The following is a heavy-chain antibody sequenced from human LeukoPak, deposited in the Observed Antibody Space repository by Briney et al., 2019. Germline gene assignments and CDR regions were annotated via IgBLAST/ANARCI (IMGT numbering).Heavy chain of an antibody. CDR1: GYTFTGYY. D-gene: IGHD3-3*01. CDR2: INPNSGGT. V-gene: IGHV1-2*02. J-gene: IGHJ4*02. Sequence: ASVKVSCKASGYTFTGYYMHWVRQAPGQGLEWMGWINPNSGGTNYAQKFQGRVTMTRDTSISTAYMELSRLRSDDTAVYYCARVPPLVFWSGYPLDYWGKETLVTVS. CDR3: ARVPPLVFWSGYPLDY.